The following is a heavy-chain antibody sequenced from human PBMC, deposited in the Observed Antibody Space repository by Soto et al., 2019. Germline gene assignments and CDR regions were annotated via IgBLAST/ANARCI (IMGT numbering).Heavy chain of an antibody. CDR1: GYTFRSYD. CDR3: AREYGAGAFDF. J-gene: IGHJ5*01. V-gene: IGHV1-8*01. CDR2: VNPNTGNT. D-gene: IGHD1-26*01. Sequence: QVQLVQSGAEVKKPGASVKVSCTGSGYTFRSYDIHWVRQATGQGLEWMGWVNPNTGNTGYAQKFQGRVTMTRYMSKSSAYMELNSLTSEDTAIYYCAREYGAGAFDFWGQGTLVSVSS.